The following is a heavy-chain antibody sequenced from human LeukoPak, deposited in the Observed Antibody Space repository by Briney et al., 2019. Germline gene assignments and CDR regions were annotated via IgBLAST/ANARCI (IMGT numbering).Heavy chain of an antibody. CDR2: IYYSGST. V-gene: IGHV4-59*01. CDR3: ARSLYYYGSDSFDI. CDR1: GGSISSYY. D-gene: IGHD3-10*01. Sequence: SETLSLTCTVSGGSISSYYWSWIRQPPGKGLEWIGYIYYSGSTNYNPSLKSRGTISVDTSKNQFSLKLSSVTAADTAVYYCARSLYYYGSDSFDIWGQGTMVSVSS. J-gene: IGHJ3*02.